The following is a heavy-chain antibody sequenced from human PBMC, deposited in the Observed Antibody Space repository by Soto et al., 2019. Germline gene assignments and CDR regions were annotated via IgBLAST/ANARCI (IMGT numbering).Heavy chain of an antibody. J-gene: IGHJ5*02. D-gene: IGHD2-21*01. CDR2: ISFNGIDT. CDR3: ARHIERIRGPHHNSVGPGP. V-gene: IGHV3-30*04. CDR1: GFTFNSYA. Sequence: GGSLRRCCAASGFTFNSYAMHCVRQARGQVLEWVAVISFNGIDTYYADYVKGRVTISRDNSRNTVFLQMTSLRTEDTAVFYCARHIERIRGPHHNSVGPGPGGQGNMVTVSS.